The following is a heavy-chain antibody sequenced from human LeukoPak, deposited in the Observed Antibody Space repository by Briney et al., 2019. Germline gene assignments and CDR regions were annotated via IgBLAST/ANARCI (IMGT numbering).Heavy chain of an antibody. D-gene: IGHD2-8*02. CDR2: ISSNGGST. Sequence: GGSLRLSCAASGFTFSSYAMRWVRQAPGKGLEYVSAISSNGGSTYYANSVKGRFTISRDNSKNTLYLQMGSLRAEDMAVYYCARDRSMVTTLGVYYFDYWGQGTLVTVSS. J-gene: IGHJ4*02. V-gene: IGHV3-64*01. CDR3: ARDRSMVTTLGVYYFDY. CDR1: GFTFSSYA.